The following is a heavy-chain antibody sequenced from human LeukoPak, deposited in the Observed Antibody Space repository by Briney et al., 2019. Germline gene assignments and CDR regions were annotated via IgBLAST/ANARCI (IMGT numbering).Heavy chain of an antibody. CDR3: ARVASTTPIAMLGY. V-gene: IGHV1-3*01. CDR2: INAGNGNT. CDR1: GYTFTSYA. D-gene: IGHD4-17*01. Sequence: ASVKVSCKASGYTFTSYAMHWVRQAPGQRLEWMGWINAGNGNTKYSQKFQGRVTITRDTSASTAYMELSSLRSEDTAVYYCARVASTTPIAMLGYWGQGTLVTVSS. J-gene: IGHJ4*02.